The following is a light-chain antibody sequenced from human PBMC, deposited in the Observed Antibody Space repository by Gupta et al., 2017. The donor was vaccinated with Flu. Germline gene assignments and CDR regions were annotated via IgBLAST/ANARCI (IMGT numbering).Light chain of an antibody. V-gene: IGKV2-28*01. CDR3: KQALQNPHT. CDR2: LGS. J-gene: IGKJ4*01. CDR1: QCRRHSNRYSY. Sequence: IVMTQSPRSLPVTPGEPASISCSTSQCRRHSNRYSYLNWYLQKPGQSPQLLIYLGSNWPSGVPDRFSGSGSGKDFTLKISSVKTDDVGLYYCKQALQNPHTFGRGTKVEIK.